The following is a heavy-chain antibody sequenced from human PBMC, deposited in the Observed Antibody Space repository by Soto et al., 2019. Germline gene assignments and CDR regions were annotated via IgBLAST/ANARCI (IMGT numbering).Heavy chain of an antibody. Sequence: QVQLVESGGGVVQPGRSLRLSCAASGFTFSSYGMHWVRQAPGKGLEWVAVIWDEGSNKYYADSVKGRFTISRDNSKNTLYLQMNSLSAKDTAVYYCARDGYCSGGSCYSVPVFDYWGQGTLVTVSS. CDR2: IWDEGSNK. CDR1: GFTFSSYG. CDR3: ARDGYCSGGSCYSVPVFDY. V-gene: IGHV3-33*01. D-gene: IGHD2-15*01. J-gene: IGHJ4*02.